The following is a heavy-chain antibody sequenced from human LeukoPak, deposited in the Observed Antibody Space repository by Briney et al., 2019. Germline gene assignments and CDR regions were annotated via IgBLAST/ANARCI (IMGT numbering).Heavy chain of an antibody. D-gene: IGHD2-8*01. CDR3: ARDHNVADV. CDR2: LNQDGSIQ. Sequence: PGGSLRLSCVASGFTFSHYWMTWYRQAPGKGLEWVANLNQDGSIQAYGDSVRGRFTTSRDNAKNSVYIQMNSLRVEDTAMYFCARDHNVADVWGRGTKVTVSS. CDR1: GFTFSHYW. J-gene: IGHJ3*01. V-gene: IGHV3-7*01.